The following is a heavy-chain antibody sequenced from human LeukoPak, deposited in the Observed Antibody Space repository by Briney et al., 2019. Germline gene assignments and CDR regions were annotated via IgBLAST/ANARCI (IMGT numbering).Heavy chain of an antibody. D-gene: IGHD5-12*01. Sequence: GGSLRLSCAASGFTFSSYAMSWVRQAPGKGLEWVSVIYSGGSTYYADSVKGRFTISRDNSKNTLYLQMNSLRAEDTAVYYCARGKAARGYDYYYYYYMDVWGKGTTVTISS. CDR3: ARGKAARGYDYYYYYYMDV. V-gene: IGHV3-66*01. CDR1: GFTFSSYA. J-gene: IGHJ6*03. CDR2: IYSGGST.